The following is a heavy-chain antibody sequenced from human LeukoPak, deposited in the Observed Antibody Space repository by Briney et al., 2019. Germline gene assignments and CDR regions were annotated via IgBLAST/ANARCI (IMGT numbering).Heavy chain of an antibody. CDR3: AKDSGSYYRMPFDY. CDR2: ISWNSGSI. Sequence: GRSLRLSCAASGFTFDDYAMHWVRQAPGKGLEWVSGISWNSGSIGYADSVKGRFTISRDNAKNSLYLQMSSLRAEDTALYYCAKDSGSYYRMPFDYWGQGTLVTVSS. D-gene: IGHD1-26*01. J-gene: IGHJ4*02. CDR1: GFTFDDYA. V-gene: IGHV3-9*01.